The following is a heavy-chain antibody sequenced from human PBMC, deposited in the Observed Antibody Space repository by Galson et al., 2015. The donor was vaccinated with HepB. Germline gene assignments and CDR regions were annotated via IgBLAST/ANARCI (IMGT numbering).Heavy chain of an antibody. CDR1: GFTFSSYS. Sequence: LRLSCAASGFTFSSYSMNWVRQAPGKGLEWVSYISSSSSTIYYADSVKGRFTISRDNAKNSLYLQMNSLRAEDTAVYYCARAGLWFGELYVFDYWGQGTLVTVSS. D-gene: IGHD3-10*01. CDR2: ISSSSSTI. V-gene: IGHV3-48*01. CDR3: ARAGLWFGELYVFDY. J-gene: IGHJ4*02.